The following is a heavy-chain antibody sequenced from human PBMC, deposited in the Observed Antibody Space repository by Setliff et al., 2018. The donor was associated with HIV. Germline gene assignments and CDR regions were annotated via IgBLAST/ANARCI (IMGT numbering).Heavy chain of an antibody. CDR2: ISGYNGVT. CDR1: GYIFSDYG. D-gene: IGHD1-26*01. V-gene: IGHV1-18*01. J-gene: IGHJ5*02. Sequence: ASVKVSCKASGYIFSDYGFTWVRQAPGQGLEWMGYISGYNGVTHYAQNFQGRVAMTRDKSAYTVYMELTSLRSDDTAIYYCARDVGRGGPERWVNPWGQGTLVTVSS. CDR3: ARDVGRGGPERWVNP.